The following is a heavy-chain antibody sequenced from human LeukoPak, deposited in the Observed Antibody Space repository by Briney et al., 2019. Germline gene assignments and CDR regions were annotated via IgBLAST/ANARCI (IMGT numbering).Heavy chain of an antibody. CDR2: MNPNSGNT. CDR3: ARGGGYCSSTSCYMDYYYGMDV. J-gene: IGHJ6*02. Sequence: ASVKVSCKASGYTFTSYDINWVRQATGQGLEWMGWMNPNSGNTGYAQKFQGRVTMTRNTSKSTAYMELSSLRSEDTAVYYCARGGGYCSSTSCYMDYYYGMDVWGQGTTVTVSS. V-gene: IGHV1-8*01. CDR1: GYTFTSYD. D-gene: IGHD2-2*02.